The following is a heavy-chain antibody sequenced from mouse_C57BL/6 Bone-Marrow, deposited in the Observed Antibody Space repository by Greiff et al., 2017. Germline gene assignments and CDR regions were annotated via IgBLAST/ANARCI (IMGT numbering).Heavy chain of an antibody. CDR2: ISSGGSYT. V-gene: IGHV5-6*02. J-gene: IGHJ2*01. CDR1: GFTFSSYG. Sequence: DVKLVESGGDLVKPGGSLKLSCAASGFTFSSYGMSWVRQTPDKRLEWVATISSGGSYTYYPDSVKGRFTISRDNAKNTLYLQMSSLKSEDTAMYYCARHNYSNYNYWGQGTTLTVSS. D-gene: IGHD2-5*01. CDR3: ARHNYSNYNY.